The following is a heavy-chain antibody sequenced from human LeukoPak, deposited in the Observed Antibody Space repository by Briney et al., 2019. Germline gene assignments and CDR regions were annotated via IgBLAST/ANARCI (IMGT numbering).Heavy chain of an antibody. CDR1: GFTFSSYS. J-gene: IGHJ3*02. V-gene: IGHV3-21*01. CDR3: AREPNYDSSGNDAFDI. D-gene: IGHD3-22*01. CDR2: ISSSSSYI. Sequence: GGSLRLSCAASGFTFSSYSMNWVRQAPGKGLEWVSSISSSSSYIYYADSVKGRFTISRDNAKNSLYLQMNSLRAEDTAVYYCAREPNYDSSGNDAFDIWGQGTMVTVSS.